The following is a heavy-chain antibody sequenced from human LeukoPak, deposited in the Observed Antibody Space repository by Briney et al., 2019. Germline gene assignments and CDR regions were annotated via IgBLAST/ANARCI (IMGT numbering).Heavy chain of an antibody. CDR2: ISYDGDIK. CDR1: GFTFSNYG. V-gene: IGHV3-30*03. J-gene: IGHJ4*02. D-gene: IGHD6-19*01. CDR3: ARDHIGPVAGDFDL. Sequence: GGSLRLSCAASGFTFSNYGMHWVRQAPGKGLEWVAIISYDGDIKYYADSVKGRFTISRDNSKNTLCLQMNSLRAEDTAMYYCARDHIGPVAGDFDLWGREPWSPSLQ.